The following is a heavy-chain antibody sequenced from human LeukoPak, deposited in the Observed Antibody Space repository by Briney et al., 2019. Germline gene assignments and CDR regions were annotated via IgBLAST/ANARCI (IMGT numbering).Heavy chain of an antibody. Sequence: ASVKVSCKASGYTFTDYGINWVRQAPGQGLEWMGWINVYNGNTDYAQTLQGRLTLTTDTSSTTAHMQLRSLRSDDTAVYFCVRDEAIAAGAVLSDSWGQGTLITVSS. D-gene: IGHD6-13*01. V-gene: IGHV1-18*01. CDR3: VRDEAIAAGAVLSDS. CDR1: GYTFTDYG. CDR2: INVYNGNT. J-gene: IGHJ4*02.